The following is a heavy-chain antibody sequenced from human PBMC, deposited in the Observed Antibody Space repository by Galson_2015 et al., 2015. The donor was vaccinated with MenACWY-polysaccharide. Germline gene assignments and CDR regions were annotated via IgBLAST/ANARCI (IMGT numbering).Heavy chain of an antibody. D-gene: IGHD5-12*01. CDR3: ARGYSAYD. J-gene: IGHJ4*02. CDR1: GFSFSANG. Sequence: SLRLSCAASGFSFSANGMSWVRQAPGKGLVWVSRIKSDGSSTNYADSVKGRFTISRDNAKNTLYLQMNSLRAEDTALYYCARGYSAYDWGQGTLVTVSA. V-gene: IGHV3-74*01. CDR2: IKSDGSST.